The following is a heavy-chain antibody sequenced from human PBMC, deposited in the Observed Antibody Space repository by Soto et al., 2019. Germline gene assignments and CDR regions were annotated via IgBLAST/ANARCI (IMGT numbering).Heavy chain of an antibody. Sequence: SVKVSCKASGGTFSSYAISWVRQAPGQGLEWKGGIIPIFGTANYAQKFQGRVTITADESTSTAYMELSSLRSEDTAVYYCARDISSGYYGYYGMDVWGQGTTVTVSS. D-gene: IGHD3-22*01. CDR2: IIPIFGTA. CDR3: ARDISSGYYGYYGMDV. J-gene: IGHJ6*02. V-gene: IGHV1-69*13. CDR1: GGTFSSYA.